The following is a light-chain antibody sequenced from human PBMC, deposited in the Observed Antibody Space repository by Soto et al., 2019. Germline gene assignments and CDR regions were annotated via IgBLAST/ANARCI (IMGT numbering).Light chain of an antibody. Sequence: QSALTQPASVSGSPGQSITISCTGSSSDVGGYNYVAWYQQHPGKVPKLMIYDVSSRPSGVSNRFSGSKSGNTASLTISGLQAEDEADYYCVSCTASSTGVFGTGTKLTVL. CDR3: VSCTASSTGV. CDR1: SSDVGGYNY. V-gene: IGLV2-14*01. J-gene: IGLJ1*01. CDR2: DVS.